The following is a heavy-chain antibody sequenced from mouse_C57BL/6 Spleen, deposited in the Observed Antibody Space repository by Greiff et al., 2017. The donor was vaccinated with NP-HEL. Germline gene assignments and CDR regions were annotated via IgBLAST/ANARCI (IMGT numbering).Heavy chain of an antibody. J-gene: IGHJ2*01. CDR1: GFNFKNTY. CDR3: SSITVLEIYDYDGDYFDY. CDR2: IDPANGNT. Sequence: EVQLQQSVAELVRPGASVKLSCTASGFNFKNTYMHWVKQRPEQGLEWIGRIDPANGNTKYAPKFQGKATITADTSSNTAYLQLSSLTSEDTAIYYCSSITVLEIYDYDGDYFDYWGQGTTLTVSS. V-gene: IGHV14-3*01. D-gene: IGHD2-4*01.